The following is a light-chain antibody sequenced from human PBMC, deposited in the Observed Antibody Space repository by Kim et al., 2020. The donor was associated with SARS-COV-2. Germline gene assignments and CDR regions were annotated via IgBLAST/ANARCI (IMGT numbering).Light chain of an antibody. V-gene: IGKV1-5*01. CDR2: DAS. Sequence: ATVGGRVTITCRARQNINHYLAWYQQKPGKAPKLLFYDASSLESGAPSRFSGSGSGTEFTLTISSLQPDDFATYYCQQYNSYLYTFGQGTKLEI. CDR3: QQYNSYLYT. CDR1: QNINHY. J-gene: IGKJ2*01.